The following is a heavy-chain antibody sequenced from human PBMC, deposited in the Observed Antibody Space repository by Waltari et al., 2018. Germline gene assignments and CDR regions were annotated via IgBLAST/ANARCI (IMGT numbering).Heavy chain of an antibody. CDR1: GGSISSSSYY. CDR3: ARESIAAAVPFDY. J-gene: IGHJ4*02. D-gene: IGHD6-13*01. CDR2: IYYSGST. Sequence: QLQLQESGPGLVKPSETLSLTCTVPGGSISSSSYYWGWIRQPPGKGLEWIGSIYYSGSTYYNPSLKSRVTISVDTSKNQFSLKLSSVTAADTAVYYCARESIAAAVPFDYWGQGTLVTVSS. V-gene: IGHV4-39*07.